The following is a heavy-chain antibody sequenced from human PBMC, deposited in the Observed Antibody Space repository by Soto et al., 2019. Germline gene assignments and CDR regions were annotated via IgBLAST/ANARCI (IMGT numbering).Heavy chain of an antibody. V-gene: IGHV3-74*01. J-gene: IGHJ4*02. CDR1: GFTFSSYW. CDR3: ARVLRYSYGRYFDY. CDR2: IHSDGSTT. Sequence: GGSLRLSCAASGFTFSSYWMHWVRQAPGKGLVWVSRIHSDGSTTTYADSVEGRFTISRDNAKNTLYLQMNSLRAEDTAVYYCARVLRYSYGRYFDYWGQGTLVTVSS. D-gene: IGHD5-18*01.